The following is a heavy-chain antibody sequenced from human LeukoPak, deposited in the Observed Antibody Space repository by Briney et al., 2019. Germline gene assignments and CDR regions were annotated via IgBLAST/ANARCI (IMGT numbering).Heavy chain of an antibody. D-gene: IGHD1-26*01. CDR3: AKDSGSYSDDY. CDR1: GFSFSSYA. V-gene: IGHV3-23*01. CDR2: IGAPGDDT. J-gene: IGHJ4*02. Sequence: PGGSLRLSCGASGFSFSSYAMSWFRQAPGKGLEWVSSIGAPGDDTYYADSVKGRFTISRGNSMDRLYLQMSRLRDEDTAVYYCAKDSGSYSDDYWGQGTLVIVSS.